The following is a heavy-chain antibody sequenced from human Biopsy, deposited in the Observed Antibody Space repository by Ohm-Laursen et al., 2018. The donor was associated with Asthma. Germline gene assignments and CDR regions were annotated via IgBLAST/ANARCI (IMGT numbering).Heavy chain of an antibody. CDR1: GYNFISFA. Sequence: EASVKVSCKASGYNFISFAIHWVRQAPGQRVEWMGWVNTGNGDTKYSQKFQGRVTITRDTSASTAYMELRSLRSEDTATYYCARTYYDFLTGQVKDVFGVWGQGTMVTVSS. CDR3: ARTYYDFLTGQVKDVFGV. D-gene: IGHD3-9*01. V-gene: IGHV1-3*04. J-gene: IGHJ3*01. CDR2: VNTGNGDT.